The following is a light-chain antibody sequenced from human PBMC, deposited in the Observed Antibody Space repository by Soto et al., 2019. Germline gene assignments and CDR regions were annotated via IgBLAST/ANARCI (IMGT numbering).Light chain of an antibody. CDR2: DVS. V-gene: IGLV2-14*01. CDR3: SSYTSSSTLPDV. Sequence: QSALTQPASVSGSPGQSITISCTGTSSDVGGYNYVSWYQQHPGKAHKLMIYDVSNRPSGVSNRFSGSKSGNTASLTISGLQAEDEADYYCSSYTSSSTLPDVFGTGTKVTVL. J-gene: IGLJ1*01. CDR1: SSDVGGYNY.